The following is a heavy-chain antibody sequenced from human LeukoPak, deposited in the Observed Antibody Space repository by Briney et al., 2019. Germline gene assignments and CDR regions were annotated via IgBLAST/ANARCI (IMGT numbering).Heavy chain of an antibody. V-gene: IGHV1-18*01. CDR2: ISTHTGNT. D-gene: IGHD6-19*01. CDR1: GYTFTTYG. CDR3: ARYGDAVASTRLPSYWYFDL. J-gene: IGHJ2*01. Sequence: ASVKVSCKASGYTFTTYGISWVRQAPGQGLEWMGWISTHTGNTNYAQKFQGRVIMTTDTSTTTAYMELRSLRSDDTAVYYCARYGDAVASTRLPSYWYFDLWGRGTLVTVSS.